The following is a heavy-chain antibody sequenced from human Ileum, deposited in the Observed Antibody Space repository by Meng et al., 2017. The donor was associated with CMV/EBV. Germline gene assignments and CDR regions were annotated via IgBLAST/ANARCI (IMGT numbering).Heavy chain of an antibody. CDR1: GFSFNNYW. D-gene: IGHD6-19*01. J-gene: IGHJ6*02. Sequence: GESLKISCAASGFSFNNYWMNWIRQAPGKGLEWVAKISPDGSEKYYVDSAKGRFTISRDNAKSSLYLQMNSLRAEDMAVYSCARSSPYVYSSPDAWGQGTMVTVSS. V-gene: IGHV3-7*01. CDR2: ISPDGSEK. CDR3: ARSSPYVYSSPDA.